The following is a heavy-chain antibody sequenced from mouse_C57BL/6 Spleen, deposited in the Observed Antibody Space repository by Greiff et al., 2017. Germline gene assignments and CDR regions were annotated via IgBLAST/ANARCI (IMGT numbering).Heavy chain of an antibody. CDR2: ISSGSSTI. V-gene: IGHV5-17*01. CDR1: GFTFSDYG. J-gene: IGHJ3*01. D-gene: IGHD2-1*01. CDR3: APSGNGFAY. Sequence: EVQRVESGGGLVKPGGSLKLSCAASGFTFSDYGMHWVRQAPEKGLEWVAYISSGSSTIYYADTVKGRFTSSRDNAKNTLFLKMTSLRSEDTAMYYCAPSGNGFAYWGQGTLVTVSA.